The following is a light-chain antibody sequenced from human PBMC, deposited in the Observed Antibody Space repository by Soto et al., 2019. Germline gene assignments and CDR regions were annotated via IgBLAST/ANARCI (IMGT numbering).Light chain of an antibody. J-gene: IGKJ4*01. CDR3: QQYGSSALT. CDR2: KVS. V-gene: IGKV2-24*01. Sequence: DIVMTQTRLSAPVTLGQAASISCRSSQSLVHNDVNTYLSWFQQRPGQPPRLLIYKVSDRFSGVPDRFSGSGSGTDFTLTISRLEPEDFAVYYCQQYGSSALTFGGGTKVDIK. CDR1: QSLVHNDVNTY.